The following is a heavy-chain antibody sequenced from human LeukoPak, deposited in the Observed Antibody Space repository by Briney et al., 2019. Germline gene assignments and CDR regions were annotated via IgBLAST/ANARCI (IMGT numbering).Heavy chain of an antibody. D-gene: IGHD5-24*01. CDR1: GRSISSYY. CDR2: IYYSGST. J-gene: IGHJ4*02. Sequence: PSETLSLTCTVSGRSISSYYWSWIRQPPGKGLEWIGYIYYSGSTNYNPSLKSRVTIAVDTSKNQFSLKLYSVTAADKAVYYCAAAYNNYFDYWTQGTLVTVSS. V-gene: IGHV4-59*12. CDR3: AAAYNNYFDY.